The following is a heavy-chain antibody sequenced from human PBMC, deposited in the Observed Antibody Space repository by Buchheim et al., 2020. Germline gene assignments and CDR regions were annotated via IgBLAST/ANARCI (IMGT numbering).Heavy chain of an antibody. CDR3: AKYRTTVVTPGAFDY. Sequence: EVQLLESGGGLVQPGGSLRLSCAASGFTFSTYAVTWVRQAPGKGLEWVSAISGSGGSTYYADSVKGRFTISRDNPKNTLYLQMNSLRADDTAVYYCAKYRTTVVTPGAFDYWGQGTL. CDR2: ISGSGGST. J-gene: IGHJ4*02. V-gene: IGHV3-23*01. D-gene: IGHD4-23*01. CDR1: GFTFSTYA.